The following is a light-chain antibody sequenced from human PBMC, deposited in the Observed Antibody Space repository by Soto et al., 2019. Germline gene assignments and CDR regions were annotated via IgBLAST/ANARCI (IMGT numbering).Light chain of an antibody. Sequence: EIVLTQSPGTLSLSPGEGATLSCRASQSVSSSYLAWYQQRPGQNPSLLIYGASTRPTGIPDRFSGSGSGKHFTLTLSRREPGDVAGYYCLRFGGTTFTFGHGTRLQI. CDR3: LRFGGTTFT. V-gene: IGKV3-20*01. CDR2: GAS. CDR1: QSVSSSY. J-gene: IGKJ5*01.